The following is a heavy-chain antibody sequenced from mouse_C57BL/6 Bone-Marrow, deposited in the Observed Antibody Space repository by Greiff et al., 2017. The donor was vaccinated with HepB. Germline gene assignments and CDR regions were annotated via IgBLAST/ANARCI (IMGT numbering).Heavy chain of an antibody. Sequence: EVKLMESGGGLVKPGGSLKLSCAASGFTFSDYGMHWVRQAPEKGLEWVAYISSGSSTIYYADTVKGRFTISRDNAKNTLFLQMTSLRSEDTAMYYCARLRDYDVDYAMDYWGQGTSVTVSS. CDR1: GFTFSDYG. CDR3: ARLRDYDVDYAMDY. D-gene: IGHD2-4*01. V-gene: IGHV5-17*01. J-gene: IGHJ4*01. CDR2: ISSGSSTI.